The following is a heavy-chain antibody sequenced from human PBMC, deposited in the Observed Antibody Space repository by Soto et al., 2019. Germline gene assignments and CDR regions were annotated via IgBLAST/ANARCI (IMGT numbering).Heavy chain of an antibody. CDR3: ARTRTPRIIKVRGVIIVDGMDV. V-gene: IGHV3-53*01. CDR2: IYSGGNT. D-gene: IGHD3-10*01. J-gene: IGHJ6*02. CDR1: GLTVSSNY. Sequence: GGSLRLSCAASGLTVSSNYMSWVRQAPGKGLEWVSVIYSGGNTNYTDSVKGRFTISRDNSKNTLYLQMNSLRAEDTAVYYCARTRTPRIIKVRGVIIVDGMDVWGQGTKVTVSS.